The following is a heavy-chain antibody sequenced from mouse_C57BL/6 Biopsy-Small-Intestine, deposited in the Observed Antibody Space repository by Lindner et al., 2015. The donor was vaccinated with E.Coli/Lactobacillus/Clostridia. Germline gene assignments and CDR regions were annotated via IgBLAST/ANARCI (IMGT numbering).Heavy chain of an antibody. V-gene: IGHV1-7*01. J-gene: IGHJ1*03. Sequence: VQLQESGAELAKPGASVKLSCKASGYTFTSYWMHWVKQRPGQGLEWIGYINPSSGYTKYNQKFKDKATLTADKSSSTAYMQLSSLTYEDSAVYYCARGDDGYSWYFDVWGTGTTVTVSS. CDR2: INPSSGYT. D-gene: IGHD2-3*01. CDR1: GYTFTSYW. CDR3: ARGDDGYSWYFDV.